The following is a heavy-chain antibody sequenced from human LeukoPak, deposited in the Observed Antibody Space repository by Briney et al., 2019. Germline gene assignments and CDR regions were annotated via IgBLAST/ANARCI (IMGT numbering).Heavy chain of an antibody. Sequence: GGSLRLSCAASGFTFSDHYMDWVRQAPGKGLEWVGRTRNKANSYTTEYAGSVKGRFTISRDDSKNSLYLQMNSLKTEDTAVYYCARAIPSSSRKYIDYWGQGTLVTVSS. D-gene: IGHD6-13*01. CDR3: ARAIPSSSRKYIDY. CDR1: GFTFSDHY. V-gene: IGHV3-72*01. J-gene: IGHJ4*02. CDR2: TRNKANSYTT.